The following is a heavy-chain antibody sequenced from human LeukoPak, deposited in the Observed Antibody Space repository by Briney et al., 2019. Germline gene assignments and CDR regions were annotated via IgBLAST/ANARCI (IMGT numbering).Heavy chain of an antibody. J-gene: IGHJ5*02. CDR3: ARGRRSNWNDFDP. CDR1: GYTFTGYY. CDR2: INPNSGGT. Sequence: GASVKVSCKASGYTFTGYYMHWVRQAPGQGLEWMGGINPNSGGTNYAQKFQGRVTMTRDTSISTAYMELSRLRSDDTAVYYCARGRRSNWNDFDPWGQGTLVTVSS. V-gene: IGHV1-2*02. D-gene: IGHD1-20*01.